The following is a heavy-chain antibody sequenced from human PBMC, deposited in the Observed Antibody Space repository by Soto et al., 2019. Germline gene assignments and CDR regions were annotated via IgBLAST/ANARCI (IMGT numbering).Heavy chain of an antibody. CDR3: AKLYDAHYYYYYGMDV. CDR2: ISYDGSNK. J-gene: IGHJ6*02. CDR1: GFTFSSYG. Sequence: QVQLVESGGGVVQPGRSLRLSCAASGFTFSSYGMHWVRQAPGKGLEWVGVISYDGSNKYYADSVKGRFTISRDNSKNTMYLQMNSLRAEDTAVYYCAKLYDAHYYYYYGMDVWGQGTTVTVSS. V-gene: IGHV3-30*18. D-gene: IGHD3-16*02.